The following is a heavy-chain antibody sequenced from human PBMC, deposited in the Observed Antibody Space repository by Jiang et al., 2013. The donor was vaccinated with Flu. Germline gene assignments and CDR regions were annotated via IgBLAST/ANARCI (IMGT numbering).Heavy chain of an antibody. D-gene: IGHD3-3*01. CDR3: AREYYDFWTGPVPYYYGLDV. J-gene: IGHJ6*02. CDR2: ISHDGTDI. V-gene: IGHV3-30-3*01. Sequence: QLLESGGGVVQPGRSLRLSCAASGFTFNTHAMHWVRQPPGKGLEGVALISHDGTDIYYADSVRGRFTISRDNSKNTLSLQMDRLRNDDTAVYYCAREYYDFWTGPVPYYYGLDVWGQGTTVTVSS. CDR1: GFTFNTHA.